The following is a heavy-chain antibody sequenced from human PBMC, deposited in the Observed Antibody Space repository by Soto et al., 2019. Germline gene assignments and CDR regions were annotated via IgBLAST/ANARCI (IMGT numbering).Heavy chain of an antibody. Sequence: QVQLVESGGGVVQPGRSLRLSCAASGFTFSSYGMHWVRQAPGKGLEWVAVIWYDGSNQYYGDSVKGRFTISRDNSKNTLYLQMNSLRDEDTAVYYCARDFWTGTRGGDFDYWGQGTLVTVSS. CDR1: GFTFSSYG. CDR3: ARDFWTGTRGGDFDY. V-gene: IGHV3-33*01. CDR2: IWYDGSNQ. J-gene: IGHJ4*02. D-gene: IGHD1-1*01.